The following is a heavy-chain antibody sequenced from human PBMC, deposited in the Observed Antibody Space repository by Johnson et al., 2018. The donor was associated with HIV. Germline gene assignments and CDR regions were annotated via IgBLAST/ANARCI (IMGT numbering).Heavy chain of an antibody. J-gene: IGHJ3*02. CDR1: QFTFSSYY. CDR2: LFSGGST. Sequence: VQLVESGGGLAKPAWSPRLSCAASQFTFSSYYMNCVRQAPGKGLEWVSVLFSGGSTYYADSVKGRFTISRDNSKNTLYLQMNSLRAEDTAVYYCARVGAGYCSSTSCYTDDAFDIWGQGTMVTVSS. D-gene: IGHD2-2*02. V-gene: IGHV3-66*01. CDR3: ARVGAGYCSSTSCYTDDAFDI.